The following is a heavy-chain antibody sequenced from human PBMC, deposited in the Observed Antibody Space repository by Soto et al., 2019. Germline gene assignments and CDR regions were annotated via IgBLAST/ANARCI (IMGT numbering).Heavy chain of an antibody. Sequence: GGSLRLSCAASGFTFSSYGMHWVRQAPGKGLEWVAVIWYDGSNKYYADSVKGRFTISRDNSKNTLYLQMNSLRAEDTAVYHCARDPVIMVRGVSFDIWGQGTMVTVSS. V-gene: IGHV3-33*01. CDR1: GFTFSSYG. CDR3: ARDPVIMVRGVSFDI. D-gene: IGHD3-10*01. J-gene: IGHJ3*02. CDR2: IWYDGSNK.